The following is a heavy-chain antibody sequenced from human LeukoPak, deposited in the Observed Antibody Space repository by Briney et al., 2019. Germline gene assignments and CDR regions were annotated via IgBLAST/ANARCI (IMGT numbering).Heavy chain of an antibody. Sequence: GGSLRLSCAVSGFSFSSYGMSWVRQAPGKGLEWVSGISGSGGSTYSAASVKGRFSISRDNFKNTLYLQMNSLRAEDTAVYYCAKGRDSSYVYWGQGTLVTVSS. D-gene: IGHD3-22*01. CDR1: GFSFSSYG. J-gene: IGHJ4*02. CDR2: ISGSGGST. CDR3: AKGRDSSYVY. V-gene: IGHV3-23*01.